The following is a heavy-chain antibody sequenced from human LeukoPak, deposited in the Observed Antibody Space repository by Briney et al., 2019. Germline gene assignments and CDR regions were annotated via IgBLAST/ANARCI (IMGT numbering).Heavy chain of an antibody. D-gene: IGHD3-22*01. CDR3: ATERPTYYYDSSGYYLDY. CDR2: FDPEDGET. CDR1: GYTLTELS. V-gene: IGHV1-24*01. J-gene: IGHJ4*02. Sequence: ASVKVSCKVSGYTLTELSMHWVRQAPGKGLEWMGGFDPEDGETIYAQKFQGRVTMTEDTPTDTAYMELSSLRSEDTAVYYCATERPTYYYDSSGYYLDYWGQGTLVTVSS.